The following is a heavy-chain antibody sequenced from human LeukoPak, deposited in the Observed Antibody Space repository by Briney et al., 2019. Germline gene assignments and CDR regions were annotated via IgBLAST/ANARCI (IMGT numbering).Heavy chain of an antibody. D-gene: IGHD6-25*01. CDR2: ISGSGGST. J-gene: IGHJ6*04. Sequence: GGSLRLSCAASGFTFSSYAMSWVRQAPGKGLEWVSAISGSGGSTYYADSVKGRFTISRDNSRNTLYLQMNSLRAEDTAVYYCAKGSEEDYYYYGMDVWGKGPTVSVFS. V-gene: IGHV3-23*01. CDR1: GFTFSSYA. CDR3: AKGSEEDYYYYGMDV.